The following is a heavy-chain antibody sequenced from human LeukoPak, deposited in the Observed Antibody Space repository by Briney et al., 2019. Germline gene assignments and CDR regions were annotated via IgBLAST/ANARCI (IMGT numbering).Heavy chain of an antibody. J-gene: IGHJ4*02. V-gene: IGHV1-2*04. Sequence: ASVKVSCKASGYTFTGYYMHWVRQAPGQGLEWMGWINPNSGGTNYAQKFQGWVTMTRDTSISTAYMELSRLRSDDTAVYYCAREARFGELSLSSFDYWGPGTLVTVSS. D-gene: IGHD3-10*02. CDR3: AREARFGELSLSSFDY. CDR2: INPNSGGT. CDR1: GYTFTGYY.